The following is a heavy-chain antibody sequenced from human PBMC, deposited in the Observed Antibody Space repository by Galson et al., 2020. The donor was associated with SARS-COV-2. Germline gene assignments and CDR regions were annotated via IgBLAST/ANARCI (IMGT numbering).Heavy chain of an antibody. CDR3: VRDPYSGSGGFSGVGLDV. J-gene: IGHJ6*02. CDR1: GFPFGSYE. V-gene: IGHV3-48*03. D-gene: IGHD3-10*01. CDR2: ISSTGEMV. Sequence: GGSLRLSCVASGFPFGSYEMNWVRQAPGKGPEWVSYISSTGEMVHYADSVKGRFTISRDNVKRSLYLQMSSLRAEDTALYYCVRDPYSGSGGFSGVGLDVWGQGTTVIVSS.